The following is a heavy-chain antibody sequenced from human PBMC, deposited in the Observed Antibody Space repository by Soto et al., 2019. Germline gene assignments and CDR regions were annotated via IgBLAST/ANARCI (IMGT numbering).Heavy chain of an antibody. D-gene: IGHD6-13*01. CDR3: AKDVSSSSWYYFDY. J-gene: IGHJ4*02. Sequence: EVQLVESGGDLVQPGRSLRLSCATSGFSFDDYAMHWVRQAPGKDLEWVSSVTWNSDTKGYADSVKGRFTISRDNAEKSLYLQMNSLRVEDTALYYCAKDVSSSSWYYFDYWGQGAQVTVSS. CDR1: GFSFDDYA. V-gene: IGHV3-9*01. CDR2: VTWNSDTK.